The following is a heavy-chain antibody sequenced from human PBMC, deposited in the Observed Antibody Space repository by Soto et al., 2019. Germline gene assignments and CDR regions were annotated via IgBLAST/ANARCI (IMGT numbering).Heavy chain of an antibody. D-gene: IGHD5-18*01. CDR1: GGSISSYY. V-gene: IGHV4-59*01. J-gene: IGHJ6*02. CDR2: IYYSGST. Sequence: SETLSLTCTVSGGSISSYYWSWIRQPPGKGLEWIGYIYYSGSTNYNPSLKSRVTISVDTSKNQFSLKLSSVTAADTAVYYCARDRLDTNPQESGYYYYGMDVWGQGTTVTVSS. CDR3: ARDRLDTNPQESGYYYYGMDV.